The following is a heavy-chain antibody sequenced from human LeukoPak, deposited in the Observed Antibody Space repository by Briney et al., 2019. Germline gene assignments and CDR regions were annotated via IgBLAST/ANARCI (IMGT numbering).Heavy chain of an antibody. V-gene: IGHV4-59*08. CDR1: GGSISSYY. Sequence: SETLSLTCTVSGGSISSYYWSWIRQPPGKGLEWIGYIYYSGSTNYNPSLKSRVTISVDTSKNQFSLNLSSVTAADTAVYYCAGTHRRWFDPWGQGTLVTVSS. J-gene: IGHJ5*02. CDR2: IYYSGST. CDR3: AGTHRRWFDP.